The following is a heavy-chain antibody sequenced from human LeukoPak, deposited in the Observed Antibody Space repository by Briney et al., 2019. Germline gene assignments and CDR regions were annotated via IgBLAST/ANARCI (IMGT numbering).Heavy chain of an antibody. CDR3: ARDSDSTSYGY. D-gene: IGHD2-2*01. CDR1: RGTFSSYA. Sequence: SVKVSCKASRGTFSSYAICWVRQAPGQGLEGMGKIITNIGIANYTQKFQSRVTTTADKTTSTAYMEQSSMRAEDTAVYYCARDSDSTSYGYWGQGTLVTVSS. J-gene: IGHJ4*02. V-gene: IGHV1-69*04. CDR2: IITNIGIA.